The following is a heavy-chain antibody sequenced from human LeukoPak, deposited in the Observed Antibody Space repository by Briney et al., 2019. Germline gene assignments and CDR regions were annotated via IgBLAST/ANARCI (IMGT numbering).Heavy chain of an antibody. D-gene: IGHD1-26*01. J-gene: IGHJ3*02. V-gene: IGHV4-39*07. CDR3: ARDGIVGPTDI. CDR2: IYYSGST. CDR1: GGSISTSYY. Sequence: SETLSLTCTVSGGSISTSYYWGWIRQPPGKGLEWIGSIYYSGSTYYNPSLKSRVTISLNTSKNQFSLKLSSVTAADTAVYYCARDGIVGPTDIWGQGTMVTVSS.